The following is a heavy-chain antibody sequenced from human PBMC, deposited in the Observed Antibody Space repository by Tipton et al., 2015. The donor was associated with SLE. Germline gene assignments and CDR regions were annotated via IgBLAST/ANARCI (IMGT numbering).Heavy chain of an antibody. CDR1: GFTFSSYS. CDR2: ISSSSSYI. CDR3: ARDGLPSYYYDSSGYLGY. Sequence: SLRLSCAASGFTFSSYSMNWVRQAPGKGLEWVSSISSSSSYIYYADSVKGRCTISRDNAKNSLYLQMNSLRAEDTAVYYCARDGLPSYYYDSSGYLGYWGQGTPVTVPS. D-gene: IGHD3-22*01. J-gene: IGHJ4*01. V-gene: IGHV3-21*01.